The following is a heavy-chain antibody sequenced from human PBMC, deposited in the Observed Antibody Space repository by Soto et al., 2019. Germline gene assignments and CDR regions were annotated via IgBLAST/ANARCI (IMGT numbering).Heavy chain of an antibody. V-gene: IGHV3-9*01. Sequence: GGSLRLSCEVSGFTFSDYGMHWVRQAPGKGLEWVSGISWNSGRIGYADSVKGRFTISRDNAKNSLYLQMNSLRPEDTALYYCAKARLWGGDGYNSYYYNAMDVWGQGTTVTVSS. D-gene: IGHD3-16*01. CDR2: ISWNSGRI. CDR3: AKARLWGGDGYNSYYYNAMDV. CDR1: GFTFSDYG. J-gene: IGHJ6*02.